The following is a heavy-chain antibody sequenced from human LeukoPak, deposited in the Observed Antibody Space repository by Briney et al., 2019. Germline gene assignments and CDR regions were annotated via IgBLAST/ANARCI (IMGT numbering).Heavy chain of an antibody. CDR1: GXTFSTNW. CDR2: IKTDGSST. Sequence: PGGSLTLSCAASGXTFSTNWMHWVRQAPGQGRVWVSHIKTDGSSTTYADSVKGRFTISRDNAKNTLYLQMNSLRAEDTAVYYCARDRGYTQDYWGQGTLVTVSS. D-gene: IGHD5-12*01. J-gene: IGHJ4*02. V-gene: IGHV3-74*01. CDR3: ARDRGYTQDY.